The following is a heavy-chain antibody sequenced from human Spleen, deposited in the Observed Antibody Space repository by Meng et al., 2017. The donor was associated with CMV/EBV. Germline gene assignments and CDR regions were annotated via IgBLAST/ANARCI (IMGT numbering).Heavy chain of an antibody. V-gene: IGHV3-23*01. CDR2: ISGSGGST. CDR1: GFTFSGSG. J-gene: IGHJ4*02. Sequence: GGSLRLSCAASGFTFSGSGMAWVRQAPGKGLEWVSTISGSGGSTYYADSVKGRFTISRDNSKNTLYLQMNSLRAEDTAVYYCAKVGAMVVMADYWGQGTLVTVSS. D-gene: IGHD4-23*01. CDR3: AKVGAMVVMADY.